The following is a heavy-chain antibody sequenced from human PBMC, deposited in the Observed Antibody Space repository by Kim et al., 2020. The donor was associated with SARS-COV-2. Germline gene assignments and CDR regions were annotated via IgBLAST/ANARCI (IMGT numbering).Heavy chain of an antibody. CDR3: ARRGYYYGSSGSHTFDI. V-gene: IGHV3-23*01. J-gene: IGHJ3*02. D-gene: IGHD3-22*01. Sequence: VKGRFTIYRDNTKNTVYLEMNNLRAEDTAVYYCARRGYYYGSSGSHTFDIWGQGTMVTVSS.